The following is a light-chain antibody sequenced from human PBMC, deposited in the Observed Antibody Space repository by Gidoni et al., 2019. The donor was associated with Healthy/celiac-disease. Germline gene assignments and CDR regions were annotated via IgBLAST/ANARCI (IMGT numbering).Light chain of an antibody. CDR3: MQAQQTPLT. Sequence: IVMTQSPLSLPVTPGEPASISCRSSQSLLHSNGYNYLDWYLQKPGHSPQLLIYLGSNRDSGVPDRFSGSGSGTDFTLKISRVEAEDVGVYYCMQAQQTPLTFGGGTKVEIK. V-gene: IGKV2-28*01. J-gene: IGKJ4*01. CDR2: LGS. CDR1: QSLLHSNGYNY.